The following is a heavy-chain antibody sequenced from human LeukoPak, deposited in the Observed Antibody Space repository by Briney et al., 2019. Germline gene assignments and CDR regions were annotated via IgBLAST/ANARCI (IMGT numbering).Heavy chain of an antibody. CDR3: ARALNSYGFHF. D-gene: IGHD5-18*01. Sequence: PSETLSLTCTVSGGSISSYYWSWIRQPPGKGLEWIGYIYYSGSTNYNPSLKSRVTISVDTSKNQFSLNLSPVTAADTAVYYCARALNSYGFHFWGQGTLVTVSS. CDR1: GGSISSYY. CDR2: IYYSGST. J-gene: IGHJ4*02. V-gene: IGHV4-59*01.